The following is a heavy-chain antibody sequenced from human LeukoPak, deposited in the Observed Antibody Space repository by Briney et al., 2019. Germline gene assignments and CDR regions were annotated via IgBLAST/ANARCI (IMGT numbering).Heavy chain of an antibody. CDR2: MFDSEST. CDR1: GVSISSHY. Sequence: SETLSLTCTVSGVSISSHYWSWIRQPPGKGLEWIGYMFDSESTKDNPSLKSRITLSADTSKNQFSLRLSSVTAADTAVYYCARDPYDILTGYYTLDYWGQGTLVTVSS. J-gene: IGHJ4*02. V-gene: IGHV4-59*11. CDR3: ARDPYDILTGYYTLDY. D-gene: IGHD3-9*01.